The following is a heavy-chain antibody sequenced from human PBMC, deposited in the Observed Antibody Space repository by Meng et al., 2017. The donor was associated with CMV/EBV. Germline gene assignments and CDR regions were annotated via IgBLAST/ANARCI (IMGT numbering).Heavy chain of an antibody. V-gene: IGHV1-8*03. J-gene: IGHJ3*02. D-gene: IGHD2-15*01. CDR3: ARERGGSNAFDI. Sequence: ASVKVSCKASGYTFTSYDINWVRQATGQGLEWMGWMNPNSGNTGYAQKFQGRVTITRNTSISTAYMELSSLRSEDTAVYYCARERGGSNAFDIWGQGTMVTVSS. CDR1: GYTFTSYD. CDR2: MNPNSGNT.